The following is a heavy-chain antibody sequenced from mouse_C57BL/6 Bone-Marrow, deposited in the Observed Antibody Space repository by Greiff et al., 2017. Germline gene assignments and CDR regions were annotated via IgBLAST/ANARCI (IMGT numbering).Heavy chain of an antibody. CDR1: GFNIKDDY. Sequence: EVQRVESGAELVRPGASVKLSCTASGFNIKDDYMHWVKQRPEQGLEWIGWIDPENGDTEYASKFQGKATITADTSSNTAYLQLSSLTSEDTAVYYCTIYYGNPGGYWGEGTTLTVSS. CDR3: TIYYGNPGGY. CDR2: IDPENGDT. V-gene: IGHV14-4*01. D-gene: IGHD2-1*01. J-gene: IGHJ2*01.